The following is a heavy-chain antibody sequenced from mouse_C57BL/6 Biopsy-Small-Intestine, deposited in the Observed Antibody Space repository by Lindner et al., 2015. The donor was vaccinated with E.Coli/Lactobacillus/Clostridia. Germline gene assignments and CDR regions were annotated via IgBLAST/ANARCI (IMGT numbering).Heavy chain of an antibody. J-gene: IGHJ4*01. Sequence: SVKVSCKASGYTFTYPYLHWVRQAPGQALEWMGWITIYNGNTNYAQKFQDRVTISRETSLTTAYMELSSLRSEDTGTYYCERSPLYCSGDDCYALESWGQGTLVTVSS. D-gene: IGHD1-1*01. CDR2: ITIYNGNT. CDR3: ERSPLYCSGDDCYALES. V-gene: IGHV1-84*02. CDR1: GYTFTYPY.